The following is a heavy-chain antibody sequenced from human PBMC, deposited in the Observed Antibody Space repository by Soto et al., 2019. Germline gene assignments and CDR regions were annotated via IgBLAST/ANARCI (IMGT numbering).Heavy chain of an antibody. CDR3: ARDLKIGSSWYYNY. V-gene: IGHV4-61*01. D-gene: IGHD6-13*01. Sequence: SDTLSLTCTVSGGSVSSGSYCWSWIRQPPGKGLEWIGYIYYSGSTNYNPSLKSRVTISVDTSKNQFSLKLSSVTAADTAVYYCARDLKIGSSWYYNYWGQGTLVTVSS. CDR1: GGSVSSGSYC. CDR2: IYYSGST. J-gene: IGHJ4*02.